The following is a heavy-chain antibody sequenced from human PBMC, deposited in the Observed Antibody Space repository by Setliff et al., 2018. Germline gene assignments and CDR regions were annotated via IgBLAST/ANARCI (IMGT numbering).Heavy chain of an antibody. CDR2: LYNDGST. D-gene: IGHD3-10*01. CDR1: GFTFTSYA. J-gene: IGHJ4*02. CDR3: RLWFGELLRDY. V-gene: IGHV3-23*03. Sequence: SLRLSCAASGFTFTSYAMSWVRQAPGKGLEWVSLLYNDGSTYYADSVKGRFTISRDNSKNTLYLQMSSLRTEDTAVYYCRLWFGELLRDYWGQGTLVTISS.